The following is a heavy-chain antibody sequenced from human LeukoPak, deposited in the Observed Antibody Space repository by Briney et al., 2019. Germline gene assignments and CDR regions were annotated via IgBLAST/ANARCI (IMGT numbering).Heavy chain of an antibody. J-gene: IGHJ4*02. CDR2: IYYSGST. D-gene: IGHD1-26*01. CDR1: GGSISSSSYY. V-gene: IGHV4-39*07. CDR3: ARDSPSGSVRPEYDRRD. Sequence: SETLSLTCTVSGGSISSSSYYWGWIREPPGKGLEWIGSIYYSGSTYYNPSLKSRVTISVDTSKNQFSLKLSSVTAADTAVYYCARDSPSGSVRPEYDRRDWGQGTLVTVSS.